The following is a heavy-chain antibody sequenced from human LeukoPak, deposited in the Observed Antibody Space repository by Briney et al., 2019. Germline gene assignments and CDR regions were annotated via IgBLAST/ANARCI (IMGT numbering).Heavy chain of an antibody. CDR1: GGSISSYY. J-gene: IGHJ4*02. Sequence: PSETLSLTCTVSGGSISSYYWSWIRQPPGKGLEWIGYIYYTGSTNYNPSLKSRVTISVDTSKDQFSLNLSSVTAADTAVYYCASGGFLGGNFWGYYFDYWGQGTLVTVPS. D-gene: IGHD4-23*01. V-gene: IGHV4-59*08. CDR2: IYYTGST. CDR3: ASGGFLGGNFWGYYFDY.